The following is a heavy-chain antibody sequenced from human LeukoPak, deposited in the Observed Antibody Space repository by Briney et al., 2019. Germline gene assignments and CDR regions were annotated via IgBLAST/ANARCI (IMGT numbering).Heavy chain of an antibody. V-gene: IGHV1-2*04. CDR1: GYTFIGYY. CDR2: INPNSGGT. J-gene: IGHJ4*02. CDR3: ARSGYSYGLSFDY. D-gene: IGHD5-18*01. Sequence: ASVKVSCKASGYTFIGYYMHWVRQAPGQGLEWMGWINPNSGGTNYAQKFQGWVTMTRDTSISTAYMELSRLRSDDTAVYYCARSGYSYGLSFDYWGQGTLVTVSS.